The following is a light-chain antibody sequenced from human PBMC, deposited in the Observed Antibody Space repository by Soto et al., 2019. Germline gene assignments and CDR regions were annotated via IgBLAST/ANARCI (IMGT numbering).Light chain of an antibody. V-gene: IGKV1-8*01. Sequence: ANRMTQSPSSFSASTGDRVTITCRASQHISTFLAWYQQKPGKAPKLLIYGASTLESGVPSRFSGSGSGTDFTLTISRLQSEDFATYYCHHYYTYPYAFGQGTKLEIE. CDR2: GAS. CDR1: QHISTF. CDR3: HHYYTYPYA. J-gene: IGKJ2*01.